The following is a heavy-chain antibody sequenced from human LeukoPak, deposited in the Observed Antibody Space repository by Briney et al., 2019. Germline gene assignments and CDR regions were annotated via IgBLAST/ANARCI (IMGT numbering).Heavy chain of an antibody. J-gene: IGHJ3*02. V-gene: IGHV4-4*09. D-gene: IGHD6-13*01. CDR2: IYTSGST. CDR1: GGSISSYY. CDR3: ARARSSSLFDI. Sequence: PSETLSLTCTVSGGSISSYYWSWIRQPPGKELEWIGYIYTSGSTNYNPSLKSRVTISVDTSKNQFSLKLSSVTAADTAVYYCARARSSSLFDIWGQGTMVTVSS.